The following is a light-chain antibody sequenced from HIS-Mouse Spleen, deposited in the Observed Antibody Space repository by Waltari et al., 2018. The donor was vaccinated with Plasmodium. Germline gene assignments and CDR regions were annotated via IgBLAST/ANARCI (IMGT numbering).Light chain of an antibody. CDR3: CSYAGSSTFVV. V-gene: IGLV2-23*03. J-gene: IGLJ2*01. CDR2: EGS. Sequence: QSALTQPASVSGSPGQSITISCTGTSSSAGSYHLVSCYQQHPGKAPKLMIYEGSKRPSGVSNRFSSSKSGNTASLTISGLQAEDEADYYCCSYAGSSTFVVFGGGTKLTVL. CDR1: SSSAGSYHL.